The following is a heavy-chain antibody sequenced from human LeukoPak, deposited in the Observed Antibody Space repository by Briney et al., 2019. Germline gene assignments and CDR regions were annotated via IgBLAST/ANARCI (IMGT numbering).Heavy chain of an antibody. CDR2: ISHSGST. Sequence: SETLSLTCAVYGGSFSGYYWSWIRQPPGKGLEWIGEISHSGSTNYNPSLKSRVTISIDTSKNQFSLKLSSVTAADTAVYYCARGGRYYGNFDPWGQGTLVTVSS. CDR1: GGSFSGYY. J-gene: IGHJ5*02. D-gene: IGHD3-10*01. V-gene: IGHV4-34*01. CDR3: ARGGRYYGNFDP.